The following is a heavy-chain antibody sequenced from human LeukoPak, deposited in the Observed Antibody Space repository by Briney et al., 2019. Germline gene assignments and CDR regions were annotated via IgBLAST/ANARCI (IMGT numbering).Heavy chain of an antibody. CDR2: ISGSGLGGAT. Sequence: PGGSLRLSCSTSGFTFSIYTMYWVRQAPGKGLEYVSTISGSGLGGATYYADSAKGRFTISRDNSKSTLYLQMSSLRTEDTAVYYCAKDDYGDSDYWGQGTLVTVSS. CDR3: AKDDYGDSDY. J-gene: IGHJ4*02. D-gene: IGHD4-17*01. CDR1: GFTFSIYT. V-gene: IGHV3-64D*06.